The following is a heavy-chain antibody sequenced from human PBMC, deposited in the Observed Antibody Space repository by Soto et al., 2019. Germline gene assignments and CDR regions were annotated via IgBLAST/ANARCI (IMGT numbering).Heavy chain of an antibody. CDR1: GFTVSSNY. Sequence: PGGSLRLSCAASGFTVSSNYMSWVRQAPGKGLEWVSVIYSGGSTYYADSVKGRFTISRDNSKNTLYLQMNSLRAEDTAVYYCARVWGMYGSGRGRGMDVWGQGTTVTVSS. CDR3: ARVWGMYGSGRGRGMDV. V-gene: IGHV3-66*01. D-gene: IGHD3-10*01. CDR2: IYSGGST. J-gene: IGHJ6*02.